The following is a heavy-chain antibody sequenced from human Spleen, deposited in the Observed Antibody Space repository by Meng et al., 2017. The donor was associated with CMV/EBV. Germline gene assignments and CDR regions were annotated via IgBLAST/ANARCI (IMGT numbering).Heavy chain of an antibody. J-gene: IGHJ4*02. CDR1: GGSISSYY. V-gene: IGHV4-59*01. Sequence: SETLSLTCTVSGGSISSYYWNWIRQPPGKGLEWIGYIYYSGSTNYNPSLKSRVTISVDTSKNQFSLKLSSVTAADTAVYYCARVHGVLAYFDYWGQGTLVTVSS. D-gene: IGHD4-17*01. CDR2: IYYSGST. CDR3: ARVHGVLAYFDY.